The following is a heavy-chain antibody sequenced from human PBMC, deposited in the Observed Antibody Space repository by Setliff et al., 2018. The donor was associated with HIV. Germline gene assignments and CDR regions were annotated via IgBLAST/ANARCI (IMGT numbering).Heavy chain of an antibody. J-gene: IGHJ6*02. V-gene: IGHV3-23*01. CDR1: GLTFSTSA. Sequence: PGGSLRLSCVVSGLTFSTSAMSWVRQGPGRGLHWVAGISRSGVSTHYAGPVKGRFSISRDNSKNTLYLQMNSLRAEDTAVYYCAREDQLLSGHYYYNGMDVWGQGTTVTVSS. CDR3: AREDQLLSGHYYYNGMDV. D-gene: IGHD2-2*01. CDR2: ISRSGVST.